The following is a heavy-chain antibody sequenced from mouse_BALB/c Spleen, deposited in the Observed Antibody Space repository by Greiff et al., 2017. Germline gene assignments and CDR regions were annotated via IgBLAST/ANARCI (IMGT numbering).Heavy chain of an antibody. D-gene: IGHD1-1*01. V-gene: IGHV1S81*02. Sequence: QVQLKQPGAELVKPGASVKLSCKASVYTFTSYWMHWVKQRPGQGLEWIGEINPSNGRTNYNEKFKSKATLTVDKSSSTAYMQLSSLTSEDSAVYYCANYYYGSSGHYWGQGTTRTVSS. CDR3: ANYYYGSSGHY. CDR2: INPSNGRT. J-gene: IGHJ2*01. CDR1: VYTFTSYW.